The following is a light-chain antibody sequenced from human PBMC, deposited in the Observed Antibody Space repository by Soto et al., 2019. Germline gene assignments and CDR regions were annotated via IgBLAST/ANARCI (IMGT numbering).Light chain of an antibody. V-gene: IGKV1-9*01. CDR1: QAMSTY. CDR2: SAS. Sequence: DIQLTQSPSFLSAFVGDTVTITCRASQAMSTYLAWYQQKPGKVPKLLIRSASTLQSAVPPRFSGGGSGTEFTLTISTLQPDDSGIYYCEQLNGYQLAFGGGTNVEIK. CDR3: EQLNGYQLA. J-gene: IGKJ4*01.